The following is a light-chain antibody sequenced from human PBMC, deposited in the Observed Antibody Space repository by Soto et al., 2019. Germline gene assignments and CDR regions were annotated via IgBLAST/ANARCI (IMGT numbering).Light chain of an antibody. CDR2: DAS. CDR3: QQRSNWPIT. J-gene: IGKJ5*01. V-gene: IGKV3-11*01. Sequence: EVVLTQSPGILSLSPGERATLSCRSSQSRSSSSLAWYQQTPGQAPRLLIYDASNRATGIPARFSGSGSGTDFTLTISSLEPEDFAVYYCQQRSNWPITFGQGTRLEI. CDR1: QSRSSSS.